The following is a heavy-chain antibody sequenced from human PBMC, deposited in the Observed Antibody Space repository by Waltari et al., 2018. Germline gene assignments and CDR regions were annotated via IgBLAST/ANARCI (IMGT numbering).Heavy chain of an antibody. CDR2: ICYSGST. Sequence: QVLMQASGHGLVNHSETPSLTCAGTGGSISSHDWRWIRHPPGKGLAWIGYICYSGSTNYNPSLKSRVTISVDTSKNQFSLKLSSVTAADTAVYYCARGKGYYDSSGYYGYWGQGTLVTVSS. D-gene: IGHD3-22*01. CDR3: ARGKGYYDSSGYYGY. V-gene: IGHV4-59*11. J-gene: IGHJ4*02. CDR1: GGSISSHD.